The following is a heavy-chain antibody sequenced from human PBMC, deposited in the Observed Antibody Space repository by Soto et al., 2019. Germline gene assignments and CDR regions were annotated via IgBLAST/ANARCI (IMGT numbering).Heavy chain of an antibody. D-gene: IGHD2-2*01. CDR1: GGSISSYF. CDR3: VSSRSAIYVDALDV. Sequence: SGTLALTCSVSGGSISSYFRNWLRQPPGKGLEWIGYIYDDGTTDYNPSLKSRVTILLDMSKNQFSLKLSSVTAADTAVYYCVSSRSAIYVDALDVWGQGTLVTVSS. CDR2: IYDDGTT. J-gene: IGHJ3*01. V-gene: IGHV4-59*03.